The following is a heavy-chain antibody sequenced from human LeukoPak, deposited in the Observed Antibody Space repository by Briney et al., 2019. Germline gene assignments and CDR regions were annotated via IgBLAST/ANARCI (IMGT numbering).Heavy chain of an antibody. V-gene: IGHV4-59*01. Sequence: KPSETLSLTCTVSGGSITNYYWSWIRQPPGKGLEWIGFIYYSGNTNYNPSLKSRVTISVDTSKNQFSLKLSSMTAADTAVYYCARGALLWFGDRMEYYFDYWGQGTLLTVSS. D-gene: IGHD3-10*01. CDR3: ARGALLWFGDRMEYYFDY. J-gene: IGHJ4*02. CDR2: IYYSGNT. CDR1: GGSITNYY.